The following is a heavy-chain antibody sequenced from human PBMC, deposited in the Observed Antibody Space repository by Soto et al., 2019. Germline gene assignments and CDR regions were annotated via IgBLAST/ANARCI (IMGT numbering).Heavy chain of an antibody. Sequence: GASGKVSCKASGYSFTSYAIYWVRQAPGQRLEWMGWIDAGNGNTKYSQKFQGRVTITSDTSASTAYMGLSSLRSEDTAVYFCARGVENVVVVLDVFGYYGMDVWGQGTTVTVSS. D-gene: IGHD2-2*01. V-gene: IGHV1-3*01. CDR1: GYSFTSYA. CDR3: ARGVENVVVVLDVFGYYGMDV. J-gene: IGHJ6*02. CDR2: IDAGNGNT.